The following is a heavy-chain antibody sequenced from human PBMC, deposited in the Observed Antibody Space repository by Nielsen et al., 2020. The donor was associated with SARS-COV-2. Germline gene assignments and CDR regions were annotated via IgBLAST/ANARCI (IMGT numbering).Heavy chain of an antibody. Sequence: GASLKISCAASGFTFSNYAMSWVRQAPGKGLEWVSAISGSGNSTYYADSVKGRFTISRDNSKNTQELQMNSLRAEDTAIYYCAKSKYKNYHYYMDVWGKGTTVTVSS. CDR1: GFTFSNYA. J-gene: IGHJ6*03. V-gene: IGHV3-23*01. CDR2: ISGSGNST. CDR3: AKSKYKNYHYYMDV. D-gene: IGHD1-1*01.